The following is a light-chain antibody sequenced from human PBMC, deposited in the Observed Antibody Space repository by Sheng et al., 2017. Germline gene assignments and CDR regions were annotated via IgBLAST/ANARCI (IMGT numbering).Light chain of an antibody. Sequence: DIQMTQSPSSLSASVGDRVTITCRASQSISRYLNWYQQKPGKPLSSSSMLRPVCKVGSPIRFSGSGXGTDFTLTISSLQPEDFATYYCQQSYITPWTFGQGTKVEIK. CDR1: QSISRY. V-gene: IGKV1-39*01. CDR3: QQSYITPWT. J-gene: IGKJ1*01. CDR2: LRP.